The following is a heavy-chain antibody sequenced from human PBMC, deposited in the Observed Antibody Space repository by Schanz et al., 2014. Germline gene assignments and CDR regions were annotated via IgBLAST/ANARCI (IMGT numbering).Heavy chain of an antibody. D-gene: IGHD1-1*01. CDR2: ISPTGSST. J-gene: IGHJ4*02. CDR3: ARDSAGTTFGVLDS. V-gene: IGHV3-23*01. Sequence: DVQLLESGGGLVQPGESLRLSCAASGFTFTTYAMTWVRQAPGKGLEWVSNISPTGSSTYYADSVKGRFTISRDNSKNTVYLEMNRLRTEDTALYYCARDSAGTTFGVLDSWGQGTLVTVSS. CDR1: GFTFTTYA.